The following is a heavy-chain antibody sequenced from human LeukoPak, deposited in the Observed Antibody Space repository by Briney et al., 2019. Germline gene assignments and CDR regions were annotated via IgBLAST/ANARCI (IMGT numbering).Heavy chain of an antibody. J-gene: IGHJ4*02. CDR3: AKDGSPMGYCSSTSCYAGAYYFDY. Sequence: GGFLRLSCAASGFTFSSYGMHWVRQAPGKGLEWVAVISYDGSNKYYADSVKGRFTISRDNSKNTLYLQMNSLRAEDTAVYYCAKDGSPMGYCSSTSCYAGAYYFDYWGQGTLVTVSS. V-gene: IGHV3-30*18. CDR1: GFTFSSYG. D-gene: IGHD2-2*01. CDR2: ISYDGSNK.